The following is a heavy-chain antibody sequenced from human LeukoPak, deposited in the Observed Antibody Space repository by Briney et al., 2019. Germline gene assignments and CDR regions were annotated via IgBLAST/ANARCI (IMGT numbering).Heavy chain of an antibody. V-gene: IGHV4-31*03. CDR1: GGSISRGGYY. D-gene: IGHD2-8*01. CDR3: ARGSSRMGYWYFDL. CDR2: IYYSGST. Sequence: KSSETLSLTCTVSGGSISRGGYYWSWIRQHPGKGLEWIGYIYYSGSTYYNPSLKSRVTISVDTSKNQFSLKLSSVTAADTAVYYCARGSSRMGYWYFDLWGRGTLVTASS. J-gene: IGHJ2*01.